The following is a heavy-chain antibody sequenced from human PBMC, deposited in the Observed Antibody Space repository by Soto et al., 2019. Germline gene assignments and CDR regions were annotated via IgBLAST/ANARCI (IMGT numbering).Heavy chain of an antibody. D-gene: IGHD6-19*01. CDR2: MNPNSGNT. CDR1: GYTFTSYD. V-gene: IGHV1-8*01. J-gene: IGHJ5*02. CDR3: ALSSGWYGWFDP. Sequence: ASVKVSCKASGYTFTSYDINWVRQATGKGLEWMGWMNPNSGNTGYAQKFQGRVTMTRNTSISTAYMELSSLRSEDTAVYYCALSSGWYGWFDPWGQGTLVTVSS.